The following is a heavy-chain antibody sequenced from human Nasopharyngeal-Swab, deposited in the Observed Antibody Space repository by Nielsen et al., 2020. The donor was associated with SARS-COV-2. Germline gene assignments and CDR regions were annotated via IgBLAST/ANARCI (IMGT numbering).Heavy chain of an antibody. D-gene: IGHD3-3*01. CDR3: ARARDRVTIFGVVRDWFDP. CDR2: IYYSGST. V-gene: IGHV4-39*07. J-gene: IGHJ5*02. Sequence: GSLGLSCTVSGGSISSSSYYWGWIRQPPGKGLEWIGSIYYSGSTYYNPSLKSRVTISVDTSKNQFSLKLSSVTAADTAVYYCARARDRVTIFGVVRDWFDPWGQGSLVTVSS. CDR1: GGSISSSSYY.